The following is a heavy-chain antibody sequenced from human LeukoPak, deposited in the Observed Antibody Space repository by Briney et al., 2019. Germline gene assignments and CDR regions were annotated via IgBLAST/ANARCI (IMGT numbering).Heavy chain of an antibody. CDR1: GASISRYY. J-gene: IGHJ4*02. Sequence: PSETLSLTCTASGASISRYYWSWIRQPPGKGLEWIGYVYNSGTTNHNPSLKSRVTISVDTSKNQFSLKLTSVTAADTAVYYCAQTTGWPGFDFWGQGTLVTVSS. V-gene: IGHV4-59*01. CDR3: AQTTGWPGFDF. CDR2: VYNSGTT. D-gene: IGHD6-19*01.